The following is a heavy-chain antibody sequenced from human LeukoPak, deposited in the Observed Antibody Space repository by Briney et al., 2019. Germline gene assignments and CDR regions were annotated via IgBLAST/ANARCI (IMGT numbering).Heavy chain of an antibody. CDR2: ISSSGFTI. V-gene: IGHV3-11*04. Sequence: PGGSLRLSCAASGFIFGEHYMIWVRQAPGKGLECISYISSSGFTIYYADSVKGRFTISRDNAKDSLYLQMNSLRVEDTALYYCAREVYCSGSFDMDVWGKGTTVILSS. J-gene: IGHJ6*03. CDR3: AREVYCSGSFDMDV. CDR1: GFIFGEHY. D-gene: IGHD3-10*01.